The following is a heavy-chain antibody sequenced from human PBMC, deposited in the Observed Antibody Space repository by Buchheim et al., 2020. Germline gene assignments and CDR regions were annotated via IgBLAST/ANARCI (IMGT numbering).Heavy chain of an antibody. Sequence: QVQLQQWGAGLLKPSETLSLTCAVYGGSFSGYYWSWIRQPPGKGLEWIGEINHSGSTNYNPSLKSRVTISVDTSKNQFSLKLSSVTAADTAVYYCARGGIVVVPAARYNWFDPWGQGTL. D-gene: IGHD2-2*01. CDR3: ARGGIVVVPAARYNWFDP. CDR2: INHSGST. J-gene: IGHJ5*02. V-gene: IGHV4-34*01. CDR1: GGSFSGYY.